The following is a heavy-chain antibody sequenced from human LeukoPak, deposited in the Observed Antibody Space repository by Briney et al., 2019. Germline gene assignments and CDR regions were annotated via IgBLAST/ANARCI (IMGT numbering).Heavy chain of an antibody. Sequence: SGTLSLTCAVSGGSISSSNWWSWVRQPPGKGLEWIGEIYHSGSTNYNPSLKSRVTISVDKSKNQFSLKVSSVTAADTAMYYCARVQVAATRGDYYYYGMDVWGQGTTVTVSS. D-gene: IGHD2-15*01. CDR3: ARVQVAATRGDYYYYGMDV. CDR2: IYHSGST. CDR1: GGSISSSNW. V-gene: IGHV4-4*02. J-gene: IGHJ6*02.